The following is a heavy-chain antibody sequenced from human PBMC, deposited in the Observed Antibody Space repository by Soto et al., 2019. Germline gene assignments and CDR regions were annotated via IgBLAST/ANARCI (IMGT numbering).Heavy chain of an antibody. CDR3: AKGGAIVAAGTRVYLYNAMDV. D-gene: IGHD1-26*01. CDR1: GYTFTGYY. CDR2: INPISGDT. Sequence: QVQLVQSGTEVKRPGDSVKVSCKASGYTFTGYYVHWVRQAPGQGLEWMGWINPISGDTYLAQRFQGRVTMKRDTSIGTAYMELRGLTSDDTAEYYCAKGGAIVAAGTRVYLYNAMDVWGQGTTVTVSS. J-gene: IGHJ6*02. V-gene: IGHV1-2*02.